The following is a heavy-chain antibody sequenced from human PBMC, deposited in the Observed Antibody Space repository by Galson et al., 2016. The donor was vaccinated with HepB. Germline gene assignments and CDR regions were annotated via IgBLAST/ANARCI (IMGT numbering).Heavy chain of an antibody. Sequence: LRLSCAAAGFTFDDYTMHWVRQVPGKGLEWVGLISWDGRSPDYADSVRGRFTISRDNRQNLLYLQMNGLTTEDTALYYCGKDWGSLWESSGKGMDVWGQGTTVIVSS. CDR3: GKDWGSLWESSGKGMDV. D-gene: IGHD3-10*01. CDR1: GFTFDDYT. CDR2: ISWDGRSP. J-gene: IGHJ6*02. V-gene: IGHV3-43*01.